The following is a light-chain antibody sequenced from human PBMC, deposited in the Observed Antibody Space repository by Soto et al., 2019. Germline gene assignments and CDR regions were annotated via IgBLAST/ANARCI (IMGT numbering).Light chain of an antibody. CDR1: QDISNY. Sequence: DIQMTQSPSSLSASVGDRVTITCQARQDISNYLNWYQQKPGKAPKLLIYAASNLETVVPSRFSGSGSGTDFTFTISSPQPEDIATYYCQQYDNLPLTFGGGTKVEIK. CDR2: AAS. J-gene: IGKJ4*01. CDR3: QQYDNLPLT. V-gene: IGKV1-33*01.